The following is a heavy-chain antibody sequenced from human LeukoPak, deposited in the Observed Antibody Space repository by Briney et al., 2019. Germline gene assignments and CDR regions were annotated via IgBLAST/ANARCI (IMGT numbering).Heavy chain of an antibody. CDR3: ARLAAAGTHFDY. V-gene: IGHV1-69*04. Sequence: SVKVSCKASGGTFSSYAISWVRQAPGQGLEWMGRIIPILGIANYAQKFQGRVTITADKSTSTAYMELSSLRSDDTAVYYCARLAAAGTHFDYWGQGTLVTVSS. J-gene: IGHJ4*02. CDR1: GGTFSSYA. D-gene: IGHD6-13*01. CDR2: IIPILGIA.